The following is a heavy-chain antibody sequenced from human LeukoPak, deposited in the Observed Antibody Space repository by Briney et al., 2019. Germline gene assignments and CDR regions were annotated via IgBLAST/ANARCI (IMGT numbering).Heavy chain of an antibody. CDR3: ARDTYYYDSSGYPKRYYFDY. D-gene: IGHD3-22*01. CDR2: INPNSGGT. CDR1: GYTFTGYY. J-gene: IGHJ4*02. V-gene: IGHV1-2*06. Sequence: GGSVKVSCKASGYTFTGYYMHWVRQAPGQGLGWMGRINPNSGGTNYAQKFQGRVTMTRDTSISTAYMELSRLRSDDTAVYYCARDTYYYDSSGYPKRYYFDYWGQGTLVTVSS.